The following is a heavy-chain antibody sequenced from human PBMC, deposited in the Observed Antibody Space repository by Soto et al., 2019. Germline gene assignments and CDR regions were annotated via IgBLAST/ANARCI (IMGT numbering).Heavy chain of an antibody. D-gene: IGHD6-13*01. CDR2: MNPNSGNT. Sequence: ASVKVSCKASGYTFTSYDINWVPQATGQGLEWMGWMNPNSGNTGYAQKFQGRVTMTRNTSISTAYMELSSLRSDDTAVYYCARELYSTVRFDPWGQGTLVTVSS. CDR3: ARELYSTVRFDP. J-gene: IGHJ5*02. CDR1: GYTFTSYD. V-gene: IGHV1-8*01.